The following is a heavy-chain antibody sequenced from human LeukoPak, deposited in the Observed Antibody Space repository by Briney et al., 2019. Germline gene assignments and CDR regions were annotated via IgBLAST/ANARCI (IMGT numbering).Heavy chain of an antibody. CDR3: ATGKPQRYSSGWYVKWLDP. V-gene: IGHV4-59*01. D-gene: IGHD6-19*01. Sequence: PSETLSLTCTVSSASISRYYWSWIRQPPGKGLEWIGYIYYSGTTKYNPSLKSRVTISVDTSKNQFSLNLSSVTAADTAVYYCATGKPQRYSSGWYVKWLDPWGQGTLVTVSS. J-gene: IGHJ5*02. CDR1: SASISRYY. CDR2: IYYSGTT.